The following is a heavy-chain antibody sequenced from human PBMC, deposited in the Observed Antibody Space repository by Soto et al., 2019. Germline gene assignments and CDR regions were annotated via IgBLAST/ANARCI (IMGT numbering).Heavy chain of an antibody. V-gene: IGHV4-59*08. D-gene: IGHD3-3*01. Sequence: TLSLTCTVSGGSISSYYWSWIRQPPGKGLEWIGYIYYSGSTNYNPSLKSRVTISVDTSKNQFSLKLSSVTAADTAVYYCARRYDTIFGVVRYYYYYGMDVWGQGTTVTVSS. CDR3: ARRYDTIFGVVRYYYYYGMDV. CDR2: IYYSGST. J-gene: IGHJ6*02. CDR1: GGSISSYY.